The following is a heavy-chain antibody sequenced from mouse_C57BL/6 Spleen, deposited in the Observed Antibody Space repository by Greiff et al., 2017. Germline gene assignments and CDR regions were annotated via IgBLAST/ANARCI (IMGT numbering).Heavy chain of an antibody. V-gene: IGHV2-6-1*01. J-gene: IGHJ2*01. CDR2: IWSDGST. D-gene: IGHD2-4*01. CDR3: ARHAIYYDYDVDYFDY. CDR1: GFSLTSYG. Sequence: VQRVESGPGLVAPSQSLSITCTVPGFSLTSYGVHWVRQPPGKGLEWLVVIWSDGSTTYNSALKSRLSISKDNSKSQVFLKMNSLQTDDTAMYYCARHAIYYDYDVDYFDYWGQGTTLTVSS.